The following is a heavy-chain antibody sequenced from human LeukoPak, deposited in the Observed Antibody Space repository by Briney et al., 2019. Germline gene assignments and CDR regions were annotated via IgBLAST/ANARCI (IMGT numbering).Heavy chain of an antibody. CDR3: ARDGISDFWSGYPNAPWFDP. CDR2: ISSSSSYI. CDR1: GFTFSSYS. V-gene: IGHV3-21*01. D-gene: IGHD3-3*01. J-gene: IGHJ5*02. Sequence: PGGYLRLYCAASGFTFSSYSMNWVRQAPGKGLEWVSSISSSSSYIYYADSVKGRFTISRDNAKNSLYLQMNSLRAEDTAVYYCARDGISDFWSGYPNAPWFDPWGQGTLVTVSS.